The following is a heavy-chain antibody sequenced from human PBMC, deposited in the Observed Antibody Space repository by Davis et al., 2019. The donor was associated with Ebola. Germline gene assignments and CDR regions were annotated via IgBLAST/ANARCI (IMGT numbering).Heavy chain of an antibody. D-gene: IGHD3-3*01. CDR1: GFTFPDYA. J-gene: IGHJ6*04. Sequence: PGGSLRLSCAASGFTFPDYAMSWVRQAPGKGLEWVSAISGSGGSTYYADSVKGRFTISRDNSKKTLYLQMNSLRAEDTAVYYCAKSGLSFGVVKYHYGMDVWGKGTTVTVSS. V-gene: IGHV3-23*01. CDR3: AKSGLSFGVVKYHYGMDV. CDR2: ISGSGGST.